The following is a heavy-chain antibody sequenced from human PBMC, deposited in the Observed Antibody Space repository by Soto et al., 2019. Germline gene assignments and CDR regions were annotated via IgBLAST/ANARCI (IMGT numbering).Heavy chain of an antibody. V-gene: IGHV4-31*03. D-gene: IGHD6-13*01. CDR2: IYYSGST. CDR1: GGSISSGGYY. CDR3: ARDSTIAAAGTGNWFEP. J-gene: IGHJ5*02. Sequence: SETLSLTCTVSGGSISSGGYYWSWIRQHPGKGLEWIGYIYYSGSTYYNPSLKSRVTISVDTSKNQFSLKLSSVTAADTAVYYCARDSTIAAAGTGNWFEPWGQGTLVTVSS.